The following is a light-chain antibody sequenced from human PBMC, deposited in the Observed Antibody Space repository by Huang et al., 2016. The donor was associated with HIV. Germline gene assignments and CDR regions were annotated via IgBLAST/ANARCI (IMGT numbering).Light chain of an antibody. CDR2: GTS. CDR1: QSVSSSY. Sequence: EIVLTQSPGTLSLSPGERATLSCRASQSVSSSYLAWYRQRPGQAPRLVIYGTSNRATGIPDRFSGSGPGTDFTLTISRLEPEDFAVYYCQQYGSSYTFGQGTKLEIK. V-gene: IGKV3-20*01. CDR3: QQYGSSYT. J-gene: IGKJ2*01.